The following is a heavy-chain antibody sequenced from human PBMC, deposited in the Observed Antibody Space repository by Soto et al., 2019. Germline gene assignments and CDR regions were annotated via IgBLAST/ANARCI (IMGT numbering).Heavy chain of an antibody. V-gene: IGHV4-61*05. Sequence: PSETLSLTCTVSGGSISSSSYYWGWIRQPPGKGLEWIGYIFHTGTTSYNPSLKSRVTLSVDTSQSQFSLKLNSVTAADTAVYYCTTEAYDKSGSLAFDIWGPGTLVTVSS. CDR3: TTEAYDKSGSLAFDI. D-gene: IGHD3-22*01. J-gene: IGHJ3*02. CDR2: IFHTGTT. CDR1: GGSISSSSYY.